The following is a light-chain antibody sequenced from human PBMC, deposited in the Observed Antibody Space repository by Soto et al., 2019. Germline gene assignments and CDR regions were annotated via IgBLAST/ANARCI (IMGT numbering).Light chain of an antibody. Sequence: DIHLTQSPSTLSLSPGDRVTITCRASQSISSCLAWYQQKPGKAPNLLIYDASSLESGVPSRCSGSGSGTEFTLTISSLQPDVFATYYCQQYNSYASTFGQGTRLEIK. J-gene: IGKJ5*01. CDR2: DAS. CDR3: QQYNSYAST. V-gene: IGKV1-5*01. CDR1: QSISSC.